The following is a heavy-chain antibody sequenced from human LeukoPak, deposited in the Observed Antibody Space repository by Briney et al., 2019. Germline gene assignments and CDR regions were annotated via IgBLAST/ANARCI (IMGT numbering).Heavy chain of an antibody. J-gene: IGHJ4*02. CDR3: ARDKYTGYETFDY. V-gene: IGHV1-2*02. D-gene: IGHD5-12*01. CDR2: INPNNGGT. CDR1: GYTFSGYY. Sequence: GASVSVSCKASGYTFSGYYIHWVRQAPGQGREGRGWINPNNGGTNYAQKFHGRVTMTRDTSISTAYMELNRLTSDDTAVYYCARDKYTGYETFDYWGQGTLVTVSS.